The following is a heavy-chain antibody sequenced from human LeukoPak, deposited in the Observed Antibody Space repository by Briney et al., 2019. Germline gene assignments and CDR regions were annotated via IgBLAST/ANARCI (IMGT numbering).Heavy chain of an antibody. CDR1: GFTFSSYA. CDR2: ISGSGGST. CDR3: RGMEVASIYYYYGMDV. V-gene: IGHV3-23*01. D-gene: IGHD3-3*01. J-gene: IGHJ6*02. Sequence: PGGSLRLSCAVSGFTFSSYAMSWVRQAPGKGLEWVSAISGSGGSTYYADSVKGRFTISRDNSKNTLYLQMNSLRAEDTAVYYCRGMEVASIYYYYGMDVWGQGTTVTVSS.